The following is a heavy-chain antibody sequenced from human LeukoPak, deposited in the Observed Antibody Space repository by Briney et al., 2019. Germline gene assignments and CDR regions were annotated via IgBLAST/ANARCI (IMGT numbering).Heavy chain of an antibody. Sequence: KPSETLSLTXTVSGGSITSYYWSWIRQPPGKGLEWIGYIHHSGDTRYNPSLKSRVTMSIDTSKYQFSLKVNFVTATDTAVYYCVASGPPAPANWFDPWGQGTLVTVSS. J-gene: IGHJ5*02. D-gene: IGHD6-13*01. CDR3: VASGPPAPANWFDP. CDR2: IHHSGDT. V-gene: IGHV4-59*03. CDR1: GGSITSYY.